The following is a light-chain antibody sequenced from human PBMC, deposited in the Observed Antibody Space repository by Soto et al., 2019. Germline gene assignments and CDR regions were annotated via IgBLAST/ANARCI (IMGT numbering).Light chain of an antibody. CDR2: HAS. J-gene: IGKJ1*01. Sequence: EIVLTQSPATLSLSPGERATLSCKASQSVGTYLAWYQHKPGQAPRILIYHASNRATGIPARFSGSGSGTDFTLTIRGLEPEDFAVYYCLQFSNWQGTFGRGTRVDIK. V-gene: IGKV3-11*01. CDR1: QSVGTY. CDR3: LQFSNWQGT.